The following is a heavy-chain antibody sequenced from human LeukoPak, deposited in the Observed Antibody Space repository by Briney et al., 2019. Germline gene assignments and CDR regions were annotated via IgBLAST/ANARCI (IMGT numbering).Heavy chain of an antibody. CDR3: ARALSPYGDYVGPPSDY. CDR1: GFTFSSYG. J-gene: IGHJ4*02. CDR2: IKQDGSEK. D-gene: IGHD4-17*01. V-gene: IGHV3-7*01. Sequence: GGSLRLSCAASGFTFSSYGMHWVRQAPGKGLEWVANIKQDGSEKYYVDSVKGRFTISRDNAKNSLYLQMNSLGAEDTAVYYCARALSPYGDYVGPPSDYWGQGTLVTVSS.